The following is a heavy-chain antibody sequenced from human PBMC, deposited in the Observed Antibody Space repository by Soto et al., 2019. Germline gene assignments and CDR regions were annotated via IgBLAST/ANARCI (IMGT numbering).Heavy chain of an antibody. CDR2: ISSSSSYI. V-gene: IGHV3-21*01. D-gene: IGHD3-16*02. Sequence: GGSLRLSCAASGFTFSSYSMNWVRQAPGKGLEWVSSISSSSSYIYYADSVKGRFTISRDNAKNSLYLQMNSLRAEDTAVYYCASTSDYDYIWGSYRPDYWGQGTLVTVSS. CDR1: GFTFSSYS. J-gene: IGHJ4*02. CDR3: ASTSDYDYIWGSYRPDY.